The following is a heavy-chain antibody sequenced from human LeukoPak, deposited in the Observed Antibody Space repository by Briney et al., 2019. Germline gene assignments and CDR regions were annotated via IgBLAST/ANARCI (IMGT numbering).Heavy chain of an antibody. Sequence: SETLSLTSTVSAYSINSGYYWGWIRQPPGKGLEWIGTVYQSGNTYYNASLQSRVTLSLDTSNNQFSLKLSSVTAADTAVYYCSSMRYYYDSGRFADWGQGTLVIVSS. D-gene: IGHD3-10*01. V-gene: IGHV4-38-2*02. J-gene: IGHJ4*02. CDR2: VYQSGNT. CDR3: SSMRYYYDSGRFAD. CDR1: AYSINSGYY.